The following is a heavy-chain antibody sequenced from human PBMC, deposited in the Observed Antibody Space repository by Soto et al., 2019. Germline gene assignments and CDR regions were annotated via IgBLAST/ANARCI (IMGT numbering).Heavy chain of an antibody. CDR2: IYHSGST. CDR3: ARSKPWVFGEWTYYYYGMDV. Sequence: SETMSVTCAVAGGYISSSNWWSWVRQPPGKGLEWIGEIYHSGSTNYNPSLKSRVTISVDKSKNQFSLKLSSVTAADTAVYYCARSKPWVFGEWTYYYYGMDVWGQGTTVTVSS. V-gene: IGHV4-4*02. D-gene: IGHD3-10*02. J-gene: IGHJ6*02. CDR1: GGYISSSNW.